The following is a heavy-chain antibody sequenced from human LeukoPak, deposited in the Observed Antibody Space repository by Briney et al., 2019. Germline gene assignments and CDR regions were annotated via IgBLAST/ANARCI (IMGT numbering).Heavy chain of an antibody. CDR3: ASGPYVSSELDY. CDR2: ISYDGSNK. D-gene: IGHD3-16*01. V-gene: IGHV3-30-3*01. J-gene: IGHJ4*02. CDR1: GFTFSSYA. Sequence: GGSLRLSCAASGFTFSSYAMHWVRQAPGKGLEWVAVISYDGSNKYYADSVKGRFTISRDNSKNTLYLQMNSLRAEDTAVYYCASGPYVSSELDYWGQGTLVTVSS.